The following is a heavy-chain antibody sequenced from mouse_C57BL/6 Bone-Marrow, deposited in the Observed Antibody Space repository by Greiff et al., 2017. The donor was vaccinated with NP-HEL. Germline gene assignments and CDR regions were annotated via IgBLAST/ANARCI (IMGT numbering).Heavy chain of an antibody. J-gene: IGHJ1*03. D-gene: IGHD1-1*01. Sequence: EVHLVESEGGLVQPGSSMKLSCTASGFTFSDYYMAWVRQVPEKGLEWVANINYDGSSTYYLDSLKSRFTISRDNAKNILYLQMSSLKSEDTATYYCARDRSTVVDPDRNYEVWGTGTTVTVSS. V-gene: IGHV5-16*01. CDR2: INYDGSST. CDR1: GFTFSDYY. CDR3: ARDRSTVVDPDRNYEV.